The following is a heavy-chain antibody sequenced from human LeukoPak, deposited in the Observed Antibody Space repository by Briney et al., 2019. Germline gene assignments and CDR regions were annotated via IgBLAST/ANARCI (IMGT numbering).Heavy chain of an antibody. CDR3: SRDPRPCDY. J-gene: IGHJ4*02. CDR1: GFTFSDYY. Sequence: GGSLRLSCAASGFTFSDYYMTWIRQAPGKGLETVAYISGSGSVIVYADSVKGRFTISRDNAQNSLYLQMNSLRDEDTAVYYCSRDPRPCDYWGQGTLVTVSS. V-gene: IGHV3-11*04. CDR2: ISGSGSVI.